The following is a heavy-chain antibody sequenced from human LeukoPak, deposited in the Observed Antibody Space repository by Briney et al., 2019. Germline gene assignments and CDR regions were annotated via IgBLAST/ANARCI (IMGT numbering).Heavy chain of an antibody. CDR3: ARGPRGGGATN. V-gene: IGHV3-21*01. Sequence: GGSLRLSCAASGFTFSSYSMNWVRQAPGKGLEWVSSISSSSSYIYYADSVKGRFTISRDNAKNSLYLQMNSLRAEDTAVYHCARGPRGGGATNWGQGTLVTVSS. CDR2: ISSSSSYI. J-gene: IGHJ4*02. D-gene: IGHD1-26*01. CDR1: GFTFSSYS.